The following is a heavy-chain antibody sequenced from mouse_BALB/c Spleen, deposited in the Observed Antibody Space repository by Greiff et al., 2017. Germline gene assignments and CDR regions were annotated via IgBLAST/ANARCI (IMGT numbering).Heavy chain of an antibody. D-gene: IGHD2-1*01. CDR1: GYSITSDYA. CDR3: ARRGGNLDYYAMDY. CDR2: ISYSGST. J-gene: IGHJ4*01. Sequence: EVKLLESGPGLVKPSQSLSLTCTVTGYSITSDYAWNWIRQFPGNKLEWMGYISYSGSTSYNPSLKSRISITRDTSKNQFFLQLNSVTTEDTATYYCARRGGNLDYYAMDYWGQGTSVTVSS. V-gene: IGHV3-2*02.